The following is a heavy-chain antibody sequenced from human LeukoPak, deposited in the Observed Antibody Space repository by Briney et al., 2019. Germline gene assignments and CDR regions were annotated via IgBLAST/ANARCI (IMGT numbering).Heavy chain of an antibody. V-gene: IGHV1-69*06. Sequence: GASVKVSCKASGGTFSSYAISWVRQAPGQGLEWMGGIIPIFGTANYAQKFQGRVTITADKSTSTAYMELSSLRSDDTAVYYCARDESGYSIYWGQGTLVTVSS. CDR2: IIPIFGTA. D-gene: IGHD6-13*01. J-gene: IGHJ4*02. CDR3: ARDESGYSIY. CDR1: GGTFSSYA.